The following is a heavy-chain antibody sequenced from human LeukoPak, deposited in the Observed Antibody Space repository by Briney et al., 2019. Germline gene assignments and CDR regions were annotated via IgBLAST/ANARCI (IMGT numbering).Heavy chain of an antibody. CDR2: IYYSGST. V-gene: IGHV4-59*08. Sequence: SETLSLTCTVSGGSLSTYYWSWIRQPPGKGLEWIGYIYYSGSTNYNPSLKSRVTISVDTSKNQFSLKLSSVTAPDTAVYYCARYYYDRSGYCFDYWGQGTLVTVSS. J-gene: IGHJ4*02. CDR1: GGSLSTYY. CDR3: ARYYYDRSGYCFDY. D-gene: IGHD3-22*01.